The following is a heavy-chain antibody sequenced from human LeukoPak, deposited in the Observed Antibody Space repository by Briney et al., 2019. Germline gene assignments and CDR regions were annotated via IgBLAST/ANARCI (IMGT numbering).Heavy chain of an antibody. Sequence: SETLSLTCTVSGGSISSYYWSWLRQPPGKGLEWIGYIYYSGSTNYNPSLKSRVTISVDTSKNQFSLKLSSVTAADTAVYYCASQSSPRDGIDYWGQGTLVTVSS. CDR1: GGSISSYY. CDR3: ASQSSPRDGIDY. CDR2: IYYSGST. V-gene: IGHV4-59*01. J-gene: IGHJ4*02. D-gene: IGHD6-19*01.